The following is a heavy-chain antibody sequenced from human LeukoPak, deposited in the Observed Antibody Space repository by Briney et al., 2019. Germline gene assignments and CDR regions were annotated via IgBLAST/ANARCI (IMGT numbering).Heavy chain of an antibody. CDR1: GFTFSSYA. J-gene: IGHJ4*02. CDR2: ISGSGGST. CDR3: AKSLGPSRTTYYFDY. D-gene: IGHD1-1*01. Sequence: GGSLRLSCAASGFTFSSYAMSWVRQAPGKGLEWVSAISGSGGSTYYADSVKGRFTISRDNSKNTLYLQMNSLRAEDTAVYYCAKSLGPSRTTYYFDYWGQGTLVTVSS. V-gene: IGHV3-23*01.